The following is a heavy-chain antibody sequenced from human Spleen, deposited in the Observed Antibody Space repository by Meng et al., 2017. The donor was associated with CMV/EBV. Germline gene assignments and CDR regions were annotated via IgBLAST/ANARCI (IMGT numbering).Heavy chain of an antibody. V-gene: IGHV3-23*01. J-gene: IGHJ4*02. CDR2: ISNNGGST. Sequence: SGFTFSGYAMSWVRQAPGKGLDWVSSISNNGGSTHYADSVESRFTISRDNSKNTLYLQMSSLRAEDTALYSCAKDSLPRYYYGSADFWGQGTLVTVSS. D-gene: IGHD3-10*01. CDR1: GFTFSGYA. CDR3: AKDSLPRYYYGSADF.